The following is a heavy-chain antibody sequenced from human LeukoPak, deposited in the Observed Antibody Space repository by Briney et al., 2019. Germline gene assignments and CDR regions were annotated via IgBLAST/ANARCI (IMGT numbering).Heavy chain of an antibody. CDR3: ARNRRLGRAVAGFDY. Sequence: SETLSLTCTVSGGSISSYYRSWIRQPPGKGLEWIGYIYYSGSTNYNPSLKSRVTISVDTSKNQFSLKLSSVTAADTAVYYCARNRRLGRAVAGFDYWGQGTLVTVSS. V-gene: IGHV4-59*01. D-gene: IGHD6-19*01. CDR2: IYYSGST. J-gene: IGHJ4*02. CDR1: GGSISSYY.